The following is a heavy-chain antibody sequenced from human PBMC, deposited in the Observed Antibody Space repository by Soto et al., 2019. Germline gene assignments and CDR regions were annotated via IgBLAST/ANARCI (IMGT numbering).Heavy chain of an antibody. CDR3: ARHRHPRGTVGATSPLDP. D-gene: IGHD1-26*01. CDR1: GFSVSSNY. V-gene: IGHV3-53*01. CDR2: HYSGGST. J-gene: IGHJ5*02. Sequence: ALRLSCAISGFSVSSNYLSWVRQAPGKGLEWVSVHYSGGSTYYADSVQGRFTISRDKSNNTLYLQMRRVRAEDTAVYFCARHRHPRGTVGATSPLDPWGQGTQVTVSS.